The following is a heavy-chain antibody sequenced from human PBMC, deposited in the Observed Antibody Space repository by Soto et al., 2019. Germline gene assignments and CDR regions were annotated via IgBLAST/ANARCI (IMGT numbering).Heavy chain of an antibody. D-gene: IGHD3-10*01. CDR2: IYHSGST. Sequence: SETLSLTCAVSGCSISSGGYSLSWIRQPPGKGLEWIGYIYHSGSTYYNPSLKSRVTISVDRSKNQFSLKLSSVTAADTAVYYCARGPPFGYWGQGTLVTVSS. CDR3: ARGPPFGY. V-gene: IGHV4-30-2*01. J-gene: IGHJ4*02. CDR1: GCSISSGGYS.